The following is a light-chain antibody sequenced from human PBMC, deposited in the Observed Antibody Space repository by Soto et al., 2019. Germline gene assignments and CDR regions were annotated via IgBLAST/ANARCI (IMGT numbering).Light chain of an antibody. J-gene: IGKJ3*01. CDR3: RQNYNTPQLFP. CDR1: QSISSY. CDR2: AAS. Sequence: DIQMTQSPSSLSASVGDRVTITCRASQSISSYLNWYQQQPGKAPKLLIYAASSLQSRVPSSFSGSGSGTDFPLTIHSLQSEDFATYYWRQNYNTPQLFPFGPGTNVDIQ. V-gene: IGKV1-39*01.